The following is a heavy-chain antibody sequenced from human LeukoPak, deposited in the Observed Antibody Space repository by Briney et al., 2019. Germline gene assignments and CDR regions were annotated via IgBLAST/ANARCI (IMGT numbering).Heavy chain of an antibody. CDR2: IYYSGSA. CDR1: GGSISSYY. J-gene: IGHJ3*02. CDR3: ARGSSEAGAFDI. D-gene: IGHD3-22*01. Sequence: SETLSLTCTVSGGSISSYYWSWIRQPPGKGLEWIGYIYYSGSANYNPSLKSRVTISVDTSKNQFSLKLSSVTAADTAVYYCARGSSEAGAFDIWGQGTMVTVSS. V-gene: IGHV4-59*01.